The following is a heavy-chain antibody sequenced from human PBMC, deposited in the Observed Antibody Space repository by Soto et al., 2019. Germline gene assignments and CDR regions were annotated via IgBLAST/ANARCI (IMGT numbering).Heavy chain of an antibody. D-gene: IGHD6-19*01. J-gene: IGHJ4*02. CDR1: GFTFDDYA. CDR2: ISWNSGSI. V-gene: IGHV3-9*01. Sequence: EVQLVESGGGLVQPGRSLRLSCAASGFTFDDYAMHWVLQAPGKGLEWVSGISWNSGSIGYADSVKGGFTISSDNSKNFLYLQMNSLRVEDTALYYCAKDRWLVISFYFDYWGQGTLVTVSS. CDR3: AKDRWLVISFYFDY.